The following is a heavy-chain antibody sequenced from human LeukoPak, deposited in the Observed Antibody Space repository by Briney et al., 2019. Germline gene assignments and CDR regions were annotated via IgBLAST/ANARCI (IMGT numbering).Heavy chain of an antibody. Sequence: SETLSLTCAVYGGSFSNSYWSWIRQPPGKGLEWIGEINRDGGTNYNPSLKSRVTISLDTSRNQFSLRLTSVTAADTAVYYCARHSIASGSRAGDLWGQGTPVTVSS. D-gene: IGHD3-10*01. CDR1: GGSFSNSY. CDR3: ARHSIASGSRAGDL. J-gene: IGHJ5*02. CDR2: INRDGGT. V-gene: IGHV4-34*01.